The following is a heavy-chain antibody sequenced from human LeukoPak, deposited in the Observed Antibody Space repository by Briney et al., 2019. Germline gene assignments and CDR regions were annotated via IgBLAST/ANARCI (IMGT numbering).Heavy chain of an antibody. V-gene: IGHV1-2*02. CDR1: GYTFIDHY. CDR2: IDPDTGDT. CDR3: ARAGHNSNSGGYDF. J-gene: IGHJ4*02. Sequence: ASVKVSCKPSGYTFIDHYLHWVRQAPGQGLESLGWIDPDTGDTNYPQKFQGRVTMSRDTSSSTAYMELNRLRSDDTARYYCARAGHNSNSGGYDFWGLGTLVTVSS. D-gene: IGHD3-22*01.